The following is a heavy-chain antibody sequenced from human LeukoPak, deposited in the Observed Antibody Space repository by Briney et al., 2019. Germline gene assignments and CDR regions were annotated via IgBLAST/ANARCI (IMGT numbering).Heavy chain of an antibody. CDR3: ARFGGNRFDP. Sequence: PGGSLRLSCKGSGFSFTTYWIGWVRQMPGKGLEWMGIIYPSDSDTRYSPSFQGQVTISADKSISTAYLQRSSLKASDTAMYYCARFGGNRFDPWGQGTLVTVSS. CDR2: IYPSDSDT. D-gene: IGHD4-23*01. J-gene: IGHJ5*02. V-gene: IGHV5-51*01. CDR1: GFSFTTYW.